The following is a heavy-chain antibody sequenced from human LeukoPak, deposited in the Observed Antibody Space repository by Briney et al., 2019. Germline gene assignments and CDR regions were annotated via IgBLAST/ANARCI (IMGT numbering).Heavy chain of an antibody. CDR3: ARAQLRFLEWLSNFDY. Sequence: ASEPLSLTCTVSGGSISSGGYYWSWIRQHPGKGLEWIGYIYYSGSTYYNPSLKSRVTISVDTSKNQFSLKLSSVTAADTAVYYCARAQLRFLEWLSNFDYWGQGTLVTVSS. J-gene: IGHJ4*02. V-gene: IGHV4-31*03. CDR1: GGSISSGGYY. D-gene: IGHD3-3*01. CDR2: IYYSGST.